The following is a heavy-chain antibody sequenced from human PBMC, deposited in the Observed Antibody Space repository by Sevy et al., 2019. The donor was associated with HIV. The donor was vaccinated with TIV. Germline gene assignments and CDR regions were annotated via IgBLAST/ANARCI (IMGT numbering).Heavy chain of an antibody. D-gene: IGHD3-22*01. J-gene: IGHJ3*02. CDR3: ARASFNYYHRLRPLTRQGDNAFDI. V-gene: IGHV3-7*01. CDR1: GFTFSSYW. CDR2: IKQDGSEK. Sequence: GGSLRLSCAASGFTFSSYWMSWVRQAPGKGLEWVANIKQDGSEKYYVDSVKGRFTISRDNAKNSLYLQMNSLRAEDTAVYYCARASFNYYHRLRPLTRQGDNAFDIWGQGTMVTVSS.